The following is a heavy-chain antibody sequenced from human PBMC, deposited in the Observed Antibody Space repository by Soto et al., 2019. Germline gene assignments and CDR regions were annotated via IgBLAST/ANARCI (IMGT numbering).Heavy chain of an antibody. CDR1: GFTFSSYP. J-gene: IGHJ6*02. Sequence: QVQLVESGGGVVQPGRSLRLSCAASGFTFSSYPMHWVRQAPGKGLEWVAVISYDGSNKYYVDSVKGRFTISRDNSKNTLYLQMNVLIPEDTTVYYCARDSATVADYYYTMDVWGQGTTVTVSS. CDR2: ISYDGSNK. CDR3: ARDSATVADYYYTMDV. D-gene: IGHD4-17*01. V-gene: IGHV3-30-3*01.